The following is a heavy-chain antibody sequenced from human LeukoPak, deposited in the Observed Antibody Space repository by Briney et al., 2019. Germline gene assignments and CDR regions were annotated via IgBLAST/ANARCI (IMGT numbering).Heavy chain of an antibody. D-gene: IGHD2-2*01. CDR2: IIPILGIA. J-gene: IGHJ4*02. CDR1: GGTFSSYA. V-gene: IGHV1-69*04. Sequence: SVKVSCKASGGTFSSYAISWVRQAPGQGLEWMGRIIPILGIANYAQKFQGRVTITADKSTSTAYMELSSLRSEDTAVYYCATTPSTDCSSTSCYGFDYWGQGALVTVSS. CDR3: ATTPSTDCSSTSCYGFDY.